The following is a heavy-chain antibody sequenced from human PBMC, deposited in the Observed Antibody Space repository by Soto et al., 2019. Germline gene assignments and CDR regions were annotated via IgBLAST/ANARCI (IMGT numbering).Heavy chain of an antibody. V-gene: IGHV1-3*01. CDR1: GYTFTSYA. J-gene: IGHJ4*02. CDR3: ARPLDCSGGSCYDY. D-gene: IGHD2-15*01. Sequence: GASVKVSCKASGYTFTSYAMHWVRQAPGQRLEWMGRINAGNGNTKYSQKFQGRVTITRDTSASTAYMELSSLRSEDTAVYYCARPLDCSGGSCYDYWGQGTLVTVSS. CDR2: INAGNGNT.